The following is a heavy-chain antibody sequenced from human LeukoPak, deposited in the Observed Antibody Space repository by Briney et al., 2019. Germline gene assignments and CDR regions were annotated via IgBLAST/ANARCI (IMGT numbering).Heavy chain of an antibody. V-gene: IGHV5-51*01. J-gene: IGHJ4*02. CDR3: ARTYYYGSGSYPFDY. CDR1: GYSFTSYW. CDR2: IYPGDSDT. D-gene: IGHD3-10*01. Sequence: GESLKISCKGSGYSFTSYWIGWVRLMPGKGLEWMGIIYPGDSDTRYSPSFQGQVTISADKSISTAYLQWSSLKASDTAMYYCARTYYYGSGSYPFDYWGQGTLVTVSS.